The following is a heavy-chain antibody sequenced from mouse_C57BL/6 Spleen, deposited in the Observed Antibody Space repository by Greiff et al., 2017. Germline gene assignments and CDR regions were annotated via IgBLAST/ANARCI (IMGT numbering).Heavy chain of an antibody. D-gene: IGHD1-1*01. Sequence: VQLQQSGAELVRPGASVTLSCKASGYTFTDYEMHWVKQTPVHGLEWIGAIDPETGGTAYNQKFKGKAILTADKSSSTAYMELRSLTSEDSAVYYCTRRVDYYGSSYEAWFAYWGQGTLVTVSA. CDR3: TRRVDYYGSSYEAWFAY. V-gene: IGHV1-15*01. CDR1: GYTFTDYE. CDR2: IDPETGGT. J-gene: IGHJ3*01.